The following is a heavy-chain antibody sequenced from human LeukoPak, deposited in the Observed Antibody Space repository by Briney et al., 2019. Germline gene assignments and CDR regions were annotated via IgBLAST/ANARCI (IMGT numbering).Heavy chain of an antibody. Sequence: EASVKVSCKTSGYTVPDYYLHWVRQAPGRGLEWLGWINPKSGTTNYAQKFQGRITVTRDTSITTTYMELYNLRSDDTALYYCARGGGSSGYPDYWGQGALVTVSS. CDR3: ARGGGSSGYPDY. V-gene: IGHV1-2*02. J-gene: IGHJ4*02. CDR1: GYTVPDYY. D-gene: IGHD3-22*01. CDR2: INPKSGTT.